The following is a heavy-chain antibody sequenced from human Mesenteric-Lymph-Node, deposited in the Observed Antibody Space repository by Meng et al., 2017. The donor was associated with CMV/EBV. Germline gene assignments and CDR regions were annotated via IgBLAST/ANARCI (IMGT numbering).Heavy chain of an antibody. D-gene: IGHD3-10*01. V-gene: IGHV4-34*01. CDR1: GGPFRGYF. CDR2: IHHSGRS. J-gene: IGHJ4*02. CDR3: AREDYGSGTPGYFDC. Sequence: SETLSLTCDVSGGPFRGYFWSWVRQPPGKGLEWIGEIHHSGRSNYNPSLKSRVTMSADTSKNQFSLKLSSVTAADTAVYYCAREDYGSGTPGYFDCWGQGTLVTVSS.